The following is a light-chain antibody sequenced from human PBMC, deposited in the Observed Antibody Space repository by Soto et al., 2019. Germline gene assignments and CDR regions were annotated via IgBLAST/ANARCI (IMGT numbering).Light chain of an antibody. V-gene: IGLV2-14*01. CDR3: RPYRSTIFYV. Sequence: QSALTQPASVSGSPGQSITISCTGTSSDVGGYNYVSWYQQHPGKAPKLMIYDVSNRPSGVSNRFSGSKSGNTASLTISGLQAEDVVYFYGRPYRSTIFYVFGTGPKVPV. CDR2: DVS. J-gene: IGLJ1*01. CDR1: SSDVGGYNY.